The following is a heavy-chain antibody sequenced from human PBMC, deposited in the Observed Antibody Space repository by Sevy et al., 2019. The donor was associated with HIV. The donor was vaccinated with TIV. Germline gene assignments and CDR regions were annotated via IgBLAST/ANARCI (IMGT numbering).Heavy chain of an antibody. D-gene: IGHD1-26*01. CDR2: IWYDGSNK. Sequence: GGSLRLSCAASGFTFSSYGMHWVRQAPGKGLEWVAVIWYDGSNKYYADSVKGRFTISRDNSKNTLYLQMNSLRAEDTAVYYCARDSSCELLRVSYYYYGMDVWGQGTTVTVSS. CDR1: GFTFSSYG. J-gene: IGHJ6*02. V-gene: IGHV3-33*01. CDR3: ARDSSCELLRVSYYYYGMDV.